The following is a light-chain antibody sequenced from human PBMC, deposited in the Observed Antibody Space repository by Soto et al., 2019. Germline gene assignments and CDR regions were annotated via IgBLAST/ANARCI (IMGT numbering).Light chain of an antibody. J-gene: IGKJ3*01. CDR2: GAS. CDR3: QQRINWPVT. Sequence: EIVMTQSPATLSVSPGERATLPCRASQSVSSNLAWYQQKPGQAPRLLIYGASTRATGIPARFSGSGSGTDFTLTISSLEPEDYAVYYCQQRINWPVTFGPGTKVDIK. CDR1: QSVSSN. V-gene: IGKV3-15*01.